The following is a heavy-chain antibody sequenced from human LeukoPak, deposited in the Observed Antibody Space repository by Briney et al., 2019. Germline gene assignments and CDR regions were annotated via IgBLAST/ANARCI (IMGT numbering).Heavy chain of an antibody. J-gene: IGHJ1*01. V-gene: IGHV5-51*01. CDR1: GYSFTSYW. CDR2: IYPGDSDT. D-gene: IGHD2-2*01. CDR3: ARQAVPVAKYFQH. Sequence: GDSPKISCQGSGYSFTSYWIGWVRQMPGKGLEWMGIIYPGDSDTRYSPSFQGQVTISADKSISTAYLQWSSLKASDTAMYYCARQAVPVAKYFQHWGQGTLVTVSS.